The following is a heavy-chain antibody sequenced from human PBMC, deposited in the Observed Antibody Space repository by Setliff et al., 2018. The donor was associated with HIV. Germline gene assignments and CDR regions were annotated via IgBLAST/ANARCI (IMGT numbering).Heavy chain of an antibody. V-gene: IGHV4-39*07. CDR3: ARMDMTGTWRWFDP. CDR1: GGSVSTTSYS. J-gene: IGHJ5*02. Sequence: SETLSLTCTVSGGSVSTTSYSWGWIRQPPGKGLEWIGSIYYSGSTSYNPSLKSQVTISVDTSKNQFSLRVNSVTAAETAIYDCARMDMTGTWRWFDPWGLGTLVTVSS. D-gene: IGHD1-7*01. CDR2: IYYSGST.